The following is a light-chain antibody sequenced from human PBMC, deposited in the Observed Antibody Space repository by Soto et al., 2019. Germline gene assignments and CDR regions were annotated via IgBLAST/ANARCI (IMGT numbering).Light chain of an antibody. CDR3: QQYGNSVWT. CDR1: QSVSSSY. CDR2: GAS. Sequence: EIVLTQSPGTLSLSPGERATLSCRTSQSVSSSYLAWYQQKPGQAPRLLIYGASSRATDIPDRFSGSGSGTDFTLTISRLEPEDFAVYYCQQYGNSVWTFGQGIKVEIK. V-gene: IGKV3-20*01. J-gene: IGKJ1*01.